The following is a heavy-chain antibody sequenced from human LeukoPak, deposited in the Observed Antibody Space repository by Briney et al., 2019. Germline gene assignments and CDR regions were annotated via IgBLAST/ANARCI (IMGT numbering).Heavy chain of an antibody. V-gene: IGHV3-21*01. Sequence: GGSLRLSCAASGFTFSSYSMNWVRQAPGKGLEWVSSISSSSSYIYYADSVKGRFTISRDNAKNSLYLQMNSLRAEDTAVYYCARGSDYAHAFDIWGQGTMVTVSS. CDR2: ISSSSSYI. CDR1: GFTFSSYS. J-gene: IGHJ3*02. D-gene: IGHD4-17*01. CDR3: ARGSDYAHAFDI.